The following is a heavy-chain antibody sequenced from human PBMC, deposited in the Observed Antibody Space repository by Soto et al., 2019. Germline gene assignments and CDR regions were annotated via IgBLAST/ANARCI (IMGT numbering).Heavy chain of an antibody. J-gene: IGHJ4*02. CDR3: AREVTSGYSSSWFNYFDY. D-gene: IGHD6-13*01. Sequence: PSQTLSLTCAISGDSVSSNSAAWNWIRQSPSRGLEWLGRTYYRSKWYNDYAVSVKSRITINPDTSKNQFSLQLNSVTPEDTAVYYCAREVTSGYSSSWFNYFDYWGQGTLVTVSS. CDR2: TYYRSKWYN. CDR1: GDSVSSNSAA. V-gene: IGHV6-1*01.